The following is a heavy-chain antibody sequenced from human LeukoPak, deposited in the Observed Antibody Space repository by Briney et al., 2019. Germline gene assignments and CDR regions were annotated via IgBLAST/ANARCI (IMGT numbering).Heavy chain of an antibody. CDR3: ARDRDISWFDP. J-gene: IGHJ5*02. Sequence: SVKVSCKASGGTFSSYAISWVRQAPGQGLEWMGGIIPIFGTANYAQKFQGRVTITTDESTSTAYMGLSSLRSEDTAVYYCARDRDISWFDPWGQGTLVTVSS. D-gene: IGHD2-15*01. V-gene: IGHV1-69*05. CDR2: IIPIFGTA. CDR1: GGTFSSYA.